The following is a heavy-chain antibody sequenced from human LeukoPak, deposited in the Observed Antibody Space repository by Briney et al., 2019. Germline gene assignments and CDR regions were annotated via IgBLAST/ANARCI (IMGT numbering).Heavy chain of an antibody. CDR2: IKQDGSEK. CDR1: GFTFSSYW. V-gene: IGHV3-7*01. CDR3: ASEDCSGGSCYLDY. D-gene: IGHD2-15*01. Sequence: GGSLRLSCAASGFTFSSYWMSWVRQAPGKGLEWVANIKQDGSEKYYMDSVKGRFTISRDNAKNSLYLQMNSLRAEDTAVYYCASEDCSGGSCYLDYGGQGTLVTVSS. J-gene: IGHJ4*02.